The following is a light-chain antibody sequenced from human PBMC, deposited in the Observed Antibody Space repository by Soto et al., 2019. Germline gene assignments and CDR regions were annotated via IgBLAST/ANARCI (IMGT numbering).Light chain of an antibody. CDR3: QQYNNWPPLT. Sequence: EIVMTQSPATLSVSPGERATLSCRASQSVSGNLAWYQQRPGQAPRLLIYGAPTRATGIPAMFSGSGSGTEFTLTISSLQSEDFAVYYCQQYNNWPPLTFGGGTKVEIK. J-gene: IGKJ4*01. CDR1: QSVSGN. CDR2: GAP. V-gene: IGKV3-15*01.